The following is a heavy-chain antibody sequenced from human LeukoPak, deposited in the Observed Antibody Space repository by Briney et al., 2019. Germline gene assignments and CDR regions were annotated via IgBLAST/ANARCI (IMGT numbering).Heavy chain of an antibody. CDR2: INAGNGNT. Sequence: GASVKVSCKASGYTFTTYAMHWVRQAPGQRLEWMGWINAGNGNTKYSQKFQGRVTITRDTSASTAYIELSSLRSEDTAVYYCARDYGNYGSGSFDYWGQGTLVTVSS. D-gene: IGHD3-10*01. V-gene: IGHV1-3*01. CDR3: ARDYGNYGSGSFDY. J-gene: IGHJ4*02. CDR1: GYTFTTYA.